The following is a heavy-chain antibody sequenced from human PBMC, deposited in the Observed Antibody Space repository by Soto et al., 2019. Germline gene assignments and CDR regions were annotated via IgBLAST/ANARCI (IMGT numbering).Heavy chain of an antibody. J-gene: IGHJ5*02. CDR1: GGSITSANYY. Sequence: QVQLQESGPGLVKPSQTLSLSCSISGGSITSANYYWTWIRLFPGKGREWIGHIYSSGTPHYNPSLKSRASISLDTSNNQFSLEVKSATAADTAVSDCARMGLHLAQLSRNWFDPWCQGSLVTVSS. CDR2: IYSSGTP. D-gene: IGHD3-16*02. V-gene: IGHV4-31*03. CDR3: ARMGLHLAQLSRNWFDP.